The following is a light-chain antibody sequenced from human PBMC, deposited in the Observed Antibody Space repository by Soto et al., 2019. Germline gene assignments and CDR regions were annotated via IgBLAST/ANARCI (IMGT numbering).Light chain of an antibody. CDR3: QQYKNWPL. J-gene: IGKJ5*01. Sequence: EIVLTQSPATVSLSTGERATLSCRGSHSVSSYLAWYQQKPGQAPRLLIYDASNRATGIPARFSGSGFGTEFTLTISSLQSEDFAVYYCQQYKNWPLFGQGTRLEI. CDR2: DAS. CDR1: HSVSSY. V-gene: IGKV3-11*01.